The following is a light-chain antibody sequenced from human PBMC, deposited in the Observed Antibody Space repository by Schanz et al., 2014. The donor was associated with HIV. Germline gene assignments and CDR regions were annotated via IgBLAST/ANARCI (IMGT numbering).Light chain of an antibody. J-gene: IGLJ2*01. Sequence: QSVLTQPASVSGSPGQSITISCTGTSSDVGTYDLLSWYQQHPGKAPKLMIYEVTRRPSGVPDRFSGSKSGTSASLAISGLQSEDEAVYYCATWDDNLSGPVFGGGTKLTVL. CDR2: EVT. CDR3: ATWDDNLSGPV. V-gene: IGLV2-14*02. CDR1: SSDVGTYDL.